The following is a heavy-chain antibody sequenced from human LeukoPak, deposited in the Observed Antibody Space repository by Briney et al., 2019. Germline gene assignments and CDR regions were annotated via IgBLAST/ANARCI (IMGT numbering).Heavy chain of an antibody. CDR1: GFTFSSYA. D-gene: IGHD5-12*01. CDR3: VRGDIVATIYGDY. Sequence: GGSLRLSCSASGFTFSSYAMHWVRQAPGEGLEYVSAISSNGGSTYYADSVKGRFTISRDNSKNTLYLQMSSLRAEDTAVYYCVRGDIVATIYGDYWGQGTLVTVSS. J-gene: IGHJ4*02. CDR2: ISSNGGST. V-gene: IGHV3-64D*06.